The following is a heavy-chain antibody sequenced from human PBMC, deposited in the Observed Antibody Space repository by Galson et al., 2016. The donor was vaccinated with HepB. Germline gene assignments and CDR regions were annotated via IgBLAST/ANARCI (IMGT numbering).Heavy chain of an antibody. D-gene: IGHD3-22*01. Sequence: ETLSLTCSVSGGSITSSRYHWGWIRQPPGKGLEWIGSITSTGTGVYSPSLGSRVTLSAATSKNQFSLKLRSVTAADTAMYYCARTYDSSAYYFVAADVWGQGTQVTVSS. CDR1: GGSITSSRYH. V-gene: IGHV4-39*01. CDR2: ITSTGTG. J-gene: IGHJ4*02. CDR3: ARTYDSSAYYFVAADV.